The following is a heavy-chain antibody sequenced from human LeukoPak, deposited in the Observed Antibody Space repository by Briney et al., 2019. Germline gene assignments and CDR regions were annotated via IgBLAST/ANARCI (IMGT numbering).Heavy chain of an antibody. V-gene: IGHV1-8*03. CDR2: MNPNSGNT. Sequence: ASVKVSCKTSGYTFTNYDINWVRQATGQGLEWMGWMNPNSGNTGYAQKFQGRITITRDTSISTAYMELSSLRSEDTAVYYCARDGDYYGSGNFDYWGQGTLVTVSS. D-gene: IGHD3-10*01. CDR1: GYTFTNYD. J-gene: IGHJ4*02. CDR3: ARDGDYYGSGNFDY.